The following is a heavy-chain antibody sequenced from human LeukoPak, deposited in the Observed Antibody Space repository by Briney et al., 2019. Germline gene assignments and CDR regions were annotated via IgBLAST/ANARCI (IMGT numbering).Heavy chain of an antibody. J-gene: IGHJ4*02. CDR3: AKDMYIAVAGDFDY. D-gene: IGHD6-19*01. V-gene: IGHV3-9*01. CDR2: ISWNSGSI. CDR1: GFTFDDYA. Sequence: GGSLRLSCAAPGFTFDDYAMHWVRQAPGKGLGWVSGISWNSGSIGYADSVKGRFTISRDNAKNSLYLQMNSLRAEDTALYYCAKDMYIAVAGDFDYWGQGTLVTVSS.